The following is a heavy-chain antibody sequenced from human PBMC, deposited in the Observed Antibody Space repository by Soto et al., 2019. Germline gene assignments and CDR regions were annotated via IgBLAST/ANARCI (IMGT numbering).Heavy chain of an antibody. Sequence: QVQLRESGPGLVKPSETLSLTCAVSGDSISSYYCMWIRQPPGKGLESIGYLYDGRSANYNPSLKSRVTLQVDTSTKQCSLTMSSMTAADTAVYYCALRSMAVVPEYWGQGTLVTVSS. CDR2: LYDGRSA. V-gene: IGHV4-59*01. CDR1: GDSISSYY. D-gene: IGHD3-22*01. CDR3: ALRSMAVVPEY. J-gene: IGHJ4*02.